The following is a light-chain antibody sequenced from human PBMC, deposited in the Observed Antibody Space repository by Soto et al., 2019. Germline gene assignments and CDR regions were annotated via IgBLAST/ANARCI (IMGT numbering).Light chain of an antibody. CDR2: LGF. Sequence: DIVMTQSPLSLPVTPGEPASISCRSSQSLLYRNGDTYLDWYMQKPGQSPQLLIYLGFNRASGVPDRFSGSGSGTEFTLKISRVEAEDVGIYYSMQALQTPFTFGQGTKLEIK. J-gene: IGKJ2*01. CDR1: QSLLYRNGDTY. V-gene: IGKV2-28*01. CDR3: MQALQTPFT.